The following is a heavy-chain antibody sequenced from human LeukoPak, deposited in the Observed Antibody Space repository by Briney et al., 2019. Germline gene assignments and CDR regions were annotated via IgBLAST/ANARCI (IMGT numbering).Heavy chain of an antibody. CDR2: IYTSGST. V-gene: IGHV4-4*07. CDR3: AREGAGGAMVRGFDY. J-gene: IGHJ4*02. D-gene: IGHD2-21*01. CDR1: GGSISSYH. Sequence: SETLSPTCTVSGGSISSYHWSWSRQPAGKGLEWIGRIYTSGSTNYNPSLKSRVTMSVDTSKNQFSLKLSSVTAADTAVYYCAREGAGGAMVRGFDYWGQGTLVTVSS.